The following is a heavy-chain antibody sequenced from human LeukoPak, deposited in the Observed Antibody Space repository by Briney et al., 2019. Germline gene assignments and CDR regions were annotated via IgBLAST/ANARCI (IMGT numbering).Heavy chain of an antibody. CDR2: MYISGNT. J-gene: IGHJ4*02. CDR3: ARDTSSGWYYFDY. Sequence: SETLSLTCTVSGVSISSYYWSWMWQPAGKGLECIGRMYISGNTNYNPSLKSRVTMSVDTSKNQFSLKLSSVTAADTAVYYCARDTSSGWYYFDYWGQGTLVTVSS. V-gene: IGHV4-4*07. CDR1: GVSISSYY. D-gene: IGHD6-19*01.